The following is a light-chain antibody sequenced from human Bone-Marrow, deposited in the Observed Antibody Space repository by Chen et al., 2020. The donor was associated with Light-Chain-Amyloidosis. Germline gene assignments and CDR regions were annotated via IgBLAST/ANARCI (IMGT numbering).Light chain of an antibody. CDR3: QVWDRSSDRPV. Sequence: SYVLTQPSSVSVAPGRTATIACGGNNIGSTSVHWYQQTPGQAPLLVVDDDSDRPAGIPERLAGSNAGNTATLTSSRVEAGDEADYYCQVWDRSSDRPVFGGGTKLTVL. J-gene: IGLJ3*02. V-gene: IGLV3-21*02. CDR2: DDS. CDR1: NIGSTS.